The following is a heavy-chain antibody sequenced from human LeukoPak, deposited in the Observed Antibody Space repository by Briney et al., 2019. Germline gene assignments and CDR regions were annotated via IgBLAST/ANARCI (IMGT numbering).Heavy chain of an antibody. CDR3: ATDSRSLAARPNFDY. Sequence: ASVKVSCKVSGYTLTELSMHWVRQAPGKGLEWMGGFDPEDGETIYAQKFQGRVTMTEDTSTDTAYMELSSLRSEETAVYYCATDSRSLAARPNFDYWGQGTLVTVSS. D-gene: IGHD6-6*01. V-gene: IGHV1-24*01. CDR1: GYTLTELS. CDR2: FDPEDGET. J-gene: IGHJ4*02.